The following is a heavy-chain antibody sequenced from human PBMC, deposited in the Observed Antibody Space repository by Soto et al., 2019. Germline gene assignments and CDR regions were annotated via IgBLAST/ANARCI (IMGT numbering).Heavy chain of an antibody. CDR3: ARHIRGNSCMDV. CDR1: GGSISSSSYY. D-gene: IGHD2-21*01. Sequence: SETLSLTCTVSGGSISSSSYYWGWIRQPPGKGLEWIGSIYYSGSTYYNPSLKSRVTISVDTSKNQFSLKLSSVTAADTAVYYCARHIRGNSCMDVWGQGTTVTVSS. J-gene: IGHJ6*02. CDR2: IYYSGST. V-gene: IGHV4-39*01.